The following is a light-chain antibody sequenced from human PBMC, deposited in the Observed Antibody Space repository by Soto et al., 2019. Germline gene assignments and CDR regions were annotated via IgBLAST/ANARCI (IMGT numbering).Light chain of an antibody. J-gene: IGKJ2*01. V-gene: IGKV3-20*01. Sequence: EIVLTQSPGTLSLSPGERATLSCRASQSVSSSYLAWYQQKPGQAPRLLIYGASSRANGIPDRFSGSGSGTDFTLTISRLEPEDFAVYYCQQYVSSSYTFGQGTKLESK. CDR2: GAS. CDR1: QSVSSSY. CDR3: QQYVSSSYT.